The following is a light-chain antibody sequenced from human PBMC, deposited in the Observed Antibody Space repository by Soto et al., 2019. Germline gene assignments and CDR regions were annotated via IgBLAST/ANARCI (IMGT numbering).Light chain of an antibody. CDR3: CTYAGSTTPWV. V-gene: IGLV2-23*01. J-gene: IGLJ3*02. CDR1: SSDVGSYNL. CDR2: EGS. Sequence: QSALTQPASVSGSPGQSITISCTGTSSDVGSYNLVSWYQQHPGKAPKLMIYEGSKRPSGVSNRFSGSKSGTTASLTISGLQEEDEADYYCCTYAGSTTPWVFGGGTKLTVL.